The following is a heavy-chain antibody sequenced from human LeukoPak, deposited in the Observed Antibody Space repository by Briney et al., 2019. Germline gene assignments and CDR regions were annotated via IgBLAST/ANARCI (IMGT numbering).Heavy chain of an antibody. CDR2: ISSSSSYI. CDR1: GLTFSSYS. J-gene: IGHJ3*02. D-gene: IGHD6-13*01. CDR3: ARDRVAAAGIWVLFGGAFDI. Sequence: KPGGSLRLSCAASGLTFSSYSMNWVRQAPGKGLEWVSSISSSSSYIYYADSVKGRFTISRDKAKNSLYLQMNSLRAEDTAVYYCARDRVAAAGIWVLFGGAFDIWGQGTMVTVSS. V-gene: IGHV3-21*01.